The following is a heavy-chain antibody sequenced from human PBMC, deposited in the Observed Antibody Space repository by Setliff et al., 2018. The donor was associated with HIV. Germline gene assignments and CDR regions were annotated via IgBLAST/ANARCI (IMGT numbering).Heavy chain of an antibody. CDR2: IYYSGST. V-gene: IGHV4-31*03. CDR1: GGSISSANYY. D-gene: IGHD6-25*01. CDR3: ARGFEAADAFHI. J-gene: IGHJ3*02. Sequence: SETLSLTCTVSGGSISSANYYWSWIRQHPGRGLEWIGYIYYSGSTYYNPSLKSRVTMSLDTSNNQFSLKLSSVTAADTAVYYCARGFEAADAFHIWGQGTMVTVS.